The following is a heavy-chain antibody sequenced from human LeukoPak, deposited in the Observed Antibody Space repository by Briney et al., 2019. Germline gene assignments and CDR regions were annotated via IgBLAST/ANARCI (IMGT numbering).Heavy chain of an antibody. CDR1: GGTFSSYA. D-gene: IGHD5-18*01. Sequence: GASVKVSCKASGGTFSSYAISWVRQAPGQGLEWMGRIIPIFGIANYAQKFQGRVTITADKSTSTAYTELSSLRSEDTAVYYCAGDLGYTAMVWFDPWGQGTLVTVSS. V-gene: IGHV1-69*04. CDR2: IIPIFGIA. J-gene: IGHJ5*02. CDR3: AGDLGYTAMVWFDP.